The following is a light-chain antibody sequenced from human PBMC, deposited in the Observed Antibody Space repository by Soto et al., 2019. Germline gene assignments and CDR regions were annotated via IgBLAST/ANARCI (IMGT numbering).Light chain of an antibody. CDR1: SSDVGGYNY. CDR2: EVT. J-gene: IGLJ2*01. V-gene: IGLV2-14*01. CDR3: SSYTSTNHVV. Sequence: QSVLTQPASVSGSPGQSITISCTGTSSDVGGYNYVPWYQQHPGKAPKLVIYEVTKRPSGVSNRFSGSKSGNTASLTISGLQAEDETDYYCSSYTSTNHVVFGGGTQLTVL.